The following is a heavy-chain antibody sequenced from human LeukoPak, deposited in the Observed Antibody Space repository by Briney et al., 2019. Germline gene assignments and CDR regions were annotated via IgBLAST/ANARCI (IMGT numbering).Heavy chain of an antibody. CDR2: ISVYNGNT. CDR3: ARTERYYYDSRGYSHYDY. V-gene: IGHV1-18*01. Sequence: ASVKVPCKASGYTFTSYGISWVRQAPGQGLEWMGWISVYNGNTNYAQKLQGRVTMTTDTSTSTAYMELRCLRSDDTAVYYCARTERYYYDSRGYSHYDYWGQGTLVTVSS. CDR1: GYTFTSYG. D-gene: IGHD3-22*01. J-gene: IGHJ4*02.